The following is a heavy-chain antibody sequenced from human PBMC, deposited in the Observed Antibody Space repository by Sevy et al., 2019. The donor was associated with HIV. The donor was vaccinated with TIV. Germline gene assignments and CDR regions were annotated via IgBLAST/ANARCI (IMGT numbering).Heavy chain of an antibody. CDR3: ASDVYYYGSGSYSYNWFDP. CDR2: IYTSGST. Sequence: SETLSLTCTVSGGSISSYYWSWIRQPAGKGLEWIGRIYTSGSTNYNPSLKSRVTMSVDTSKNQFSLKLSSVTAADTAVDYCASDVYYYGSGSYSYNWFDPWGQGTLVTVSS. J-gene: IGHJ5*02. V-gene: IGHV4-4*07. CDR1: GGSISSYY. D-gene: IGHD3-10*01.